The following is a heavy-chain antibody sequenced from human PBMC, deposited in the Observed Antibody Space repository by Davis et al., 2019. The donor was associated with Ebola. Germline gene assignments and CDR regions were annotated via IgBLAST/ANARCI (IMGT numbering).Heavy chain of an antibody. CDR2: IYYSGST. J-gene: IGHJ4*02. V-gene: IGHV4-59*12. CDR1: GGSISSYY. Sequence: SETLSLTCTVSGGSISSYYWSWIRQPPGKGLEWIGYIYYSGSTNYNPSLKSRVTISVHTSKNQFSLKLSSVTAADTAVYYCARTSFDGWFGESPFDYWGQGTLVTVSS. CDR3: ARTSFDGWFGESPFDY. D-gene: IGHD3-10*01.